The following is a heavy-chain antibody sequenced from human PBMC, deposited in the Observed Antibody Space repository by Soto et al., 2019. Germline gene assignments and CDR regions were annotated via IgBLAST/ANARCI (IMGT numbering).Heavy chain of an antibody. CDR3: ATSQTTGILGYYYGMDV. Sequence: QVQLVQSGAEVKKPGSSVKVSCKASGGTFSSYAISWVRQAPGQGLEWMGGIIPIFGTANYAQKFQGRVTITADESTSPAYMELSSLRSEDTAVYYCATSQTTGILGYYYGMDVWGQGTTVTVSS. CDR1: GGTFSSYA. J-gene: IGHJ6*02. CDR2: IIPIFGTA. D-gene: IGHD4-17*01. V-gene: IGHV1-69*01.